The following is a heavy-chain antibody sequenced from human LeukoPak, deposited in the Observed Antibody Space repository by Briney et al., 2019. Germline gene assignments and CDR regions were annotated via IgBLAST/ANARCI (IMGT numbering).Heavy chain of an antibody. CDR3: AARKGITMIVVVKPYDY. V-gene: IGHV4-34*01. CDR2: INHSGST. D-gene: IGHD3-22*01. CDR1: GGSFSGYY. Sequence: SETLSLTCAVYGGSFSGYYWSWIRQPPGKGLEWIGEINHSGSTNYNPSLKSRVTISVDTSKNQFSLKLSSVTAADTAVYYCAARKGITMIVVVKPYDYWGQGTLVTVSS. J-gene: IGHJ4*02.